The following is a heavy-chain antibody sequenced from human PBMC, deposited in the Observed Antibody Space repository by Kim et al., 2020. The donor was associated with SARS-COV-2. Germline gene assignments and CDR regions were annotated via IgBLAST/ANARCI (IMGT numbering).Heavy chain of an antibody. J-gene: IGHJ4*01. Sequence: SETLSLTCTVSGGSVSSGSYYWSWIRQPPGKGLEWIGYIYYSGSTNYNPSLKSRVTISVDTSKNQFSLKLSSVTAADTAVYYCARSGYSYGYIYFDYWG. CDR3: ARSGYSYGYIYFDY. V-gene: IGHV4-61*01. CDR2: IYYSGST. CDR1: GGSVSSGSYY. D-gene: IGHD5-18*01.